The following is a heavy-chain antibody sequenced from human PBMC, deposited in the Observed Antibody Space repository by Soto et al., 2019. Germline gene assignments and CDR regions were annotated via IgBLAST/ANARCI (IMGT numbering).Heavy chain of an antibody. CDR3: ARASGSRFFDY. D-gene: IGHD1-26*01. CDR2: IYSGGNT. CDR1: GFTVSSEY. Sequence: GGSLRLSCAASGFTVSSEYMSWVRQAPGKGLEWVSGIYSGGNTYYADSVKGRFTISRDTSKNTLYLQMNSLRADDTAVYYCARASGSRFFDYWGQGALVTISS. V-gene: IGHV3-53*01. J-gene: IGHJ4*02.